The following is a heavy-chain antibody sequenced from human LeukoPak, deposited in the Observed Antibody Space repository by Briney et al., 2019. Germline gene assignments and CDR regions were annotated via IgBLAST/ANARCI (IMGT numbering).Heavy chain of an antibody. Sequence: PGGSPRLSCAVSGFTFSDYYMSWIRQAPGKGLEWVSYISSGGSTISHADSVRGRFTISRDNAENSLYLQMNSLRAEDTAVYYCAKWMVVAAFDAFDIWGQGTMVTVSS. J-gene: IGHJ3*02. V-gene: IGHV3-11*01. CDR1: GFTFSDYY. CDR2: ISSGGSTI. CDR3: AKWMVVAAFDAFDI. D-gene: IGHD2-15*01.